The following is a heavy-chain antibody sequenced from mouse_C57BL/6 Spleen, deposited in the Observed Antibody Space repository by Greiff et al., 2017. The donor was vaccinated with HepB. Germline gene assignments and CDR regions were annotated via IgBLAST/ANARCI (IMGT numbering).Heavy chain of an antibody. Sequence: VQLQQSGAELVKPGASVKLSCKASGYTFTSYWMHWVKQRPGRGLEWIGRIDPNSGGTKYNEKFKSKATLTVDKPSSTAYMQLSILTSEDSAVYYCASSYYSNYGFYYYAMDYWGQGTSVTVSS. J-gene: IGHJ4*01. CDR3: ASSYYSNYGFYYYAMDY. D-gene: IGHD2-5*01. V-gene: IGHV1-72*01. CDR2: IDPNSGGT. CDR1: GYTFTSYW.